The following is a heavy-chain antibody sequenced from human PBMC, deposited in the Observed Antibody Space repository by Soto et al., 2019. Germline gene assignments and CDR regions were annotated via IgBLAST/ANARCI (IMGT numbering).Heavy chain of an antibody. CDR3: ARDGDYFGSGSPPLLSK. J-gene: IGHJ4*02. CDR2: IYYSGST. V-gene: IGHV4-59*12. D-gene: IGHD3-10*01. CDR1: GGSISSYY. Sequence: ASETLSLTCTVSGGSISSYYWSWIRQHPVKGLEWMGHIYYSGSTSYNPSLKSRITISIDTSKNQFSLKLTSVTAADTAVYYCARDGDYFGSGSPPLLSKWGQGTLVTVSS.